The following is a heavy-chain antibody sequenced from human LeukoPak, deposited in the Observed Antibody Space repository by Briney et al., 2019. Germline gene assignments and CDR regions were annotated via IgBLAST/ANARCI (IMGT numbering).Heavy chain of an antibody. Sequence: PSETLSLTCTVSGDSISGSAFHWGWIRQPPGKELEWIGMIYKSGGTNSNPPLKSRVTISMDTSKNQLSLKLTSVTAADTAVYFCAKTRVAITFDTWGQGALVIVSS. CDR1: GDSISGSAFH. J-gene: IGHJ4*02. V-gene: IGHV4-39*07. CDR2: IYKSGGT. D-gene: IGHD5-12*01. CDR3: AKTRVAITFDT.